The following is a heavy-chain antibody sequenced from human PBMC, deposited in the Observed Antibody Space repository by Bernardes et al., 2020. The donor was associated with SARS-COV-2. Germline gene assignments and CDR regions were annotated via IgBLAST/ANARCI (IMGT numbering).Heavy chain of an antibody. V-gene: IGHV3-7*01. D-gene: IGHD1-1*01. CDR3: ARSRLLQRDSTRDY. J-gene: IGHJ4*02. Sequence: GSLRLSCAASGFSFSTYWMSWVRQAPGRGLEWVANIKQDGSEKYHVDSVKGRFTIFRDNAKNSLYLQMNSLRVDDTAVYYCARSRLLQRDSTRDYWGQGTLVTVSS. CDR2: IKQDGSEK. CDR1: GFSFSTYW.